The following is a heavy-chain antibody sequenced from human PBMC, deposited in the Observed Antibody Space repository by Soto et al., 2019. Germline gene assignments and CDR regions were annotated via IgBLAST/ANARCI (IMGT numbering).Heavy chain of an antibody. CDR3: ARDWNRLVPAAINYYYYGMDV. J-gene: IGHJ6*02. D-gene: IGHD2-2*01. CDR2: ISYDGSNK. Sequence: QVQLVESGGGVVQPGRSLRLSCAASGFTFSSYAMHWVRQAPGKGLEWVAVISYDGSNKYYADSVKGRFTISRDNSKNTLYLQMNSLRAEDTAVYYCARDWNRLVPAAINYYYYGMDVWGQGTTVTVSS. V-gene: IGHV3-30-3*01. CDR1: GFTFSSYA.